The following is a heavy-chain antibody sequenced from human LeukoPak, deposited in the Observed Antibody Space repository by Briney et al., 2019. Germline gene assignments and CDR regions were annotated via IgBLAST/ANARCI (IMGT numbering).Heavy chain of an antibody. D-gene: IGHD3-22*01. Sequence: GGSLRLSCAASGFTFSDYYMSWIRQAPGKGLEWVSVIYSGGSTYYADSVKGRFTISRDNSKNTLYLQMNSLRAEDTAVYYCARDRGYYDSSGYSYDAFDIWGQGTMVTVSS. J-gene: IGHJ3*02. CDR1: GFTFSDYY. V-gene: IGHV3-66*01. CDR2: IYSGGST. CDR3: ARDRGYYDSSGYSYDAFDI.